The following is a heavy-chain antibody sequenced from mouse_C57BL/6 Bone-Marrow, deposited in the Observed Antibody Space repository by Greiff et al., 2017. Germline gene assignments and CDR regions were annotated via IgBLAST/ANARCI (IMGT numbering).Heavy chain of an antibody. CDR3: AYYRYFDY. Sequence: QVQLQQPGAELVKPGASVKMSCKASGYTFTSYWITWVKQRPGQGLEWIGEINPSNGRTNYNEKFKSKATLTVDKSSSTAYMQLSSLTSEDSAVYYCAYYRYFDYWGQGTTLTVSS. CDR2: INPSNGRT. D-gene: IGHD2-14*01. V-gene: IGHV1S81*02. CDR1: GYTFTSYW. J-gene: IGHJ2*01.